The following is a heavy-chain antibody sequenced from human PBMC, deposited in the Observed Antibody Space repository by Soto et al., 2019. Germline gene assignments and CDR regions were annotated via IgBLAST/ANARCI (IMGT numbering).Heavy chain of an antibody. CDR3: AREPGSGLDY. J-gene: IGHJ4*02. CDR2: IRAYNSNT. V-gene: IGHV1-18*01. D-gene: IGHD6-19*01. CDR1: GYTFTSSG. Sequence: QVQLVQSGAEVKKPGASGKVSCKASGYTFTSSGISWVRQAPVQGLEWMGWIRAYNSNTNYAQKLQGRVTMNTDTSTSTAYIELRSLRSDDTAVYYCAREPGSGLDYWGQGTLVTVSS.